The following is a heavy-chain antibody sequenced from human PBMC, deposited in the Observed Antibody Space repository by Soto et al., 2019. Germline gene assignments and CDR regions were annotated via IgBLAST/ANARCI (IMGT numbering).Heavy chain of an antibody. CDR3: AKVEGDYGDYSRPFYYGMDV. V-gene: IGHV3-23*01. CDR1: GITFSNYA. Sequence: PGGSLRLSCAASGITFSNYAMSWVRQAPGKGLEWVSGISGSGGTTYYIDSVKGRLTISRDNSKNTMYLQMNSLRAEDTAVYYCAKVEGDYGDYSRPFYYGMDVWGQGTTVTVSS. J-gene: IGHJ6*02. CDR2: ISGSGGTT. D-gene: IGHD4-17*01.